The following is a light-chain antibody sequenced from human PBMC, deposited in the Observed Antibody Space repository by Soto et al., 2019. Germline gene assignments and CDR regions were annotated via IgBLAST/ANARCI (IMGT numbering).Light chain of an antibody. Sequence: QSVLTQPASVSGSPGQSITISCTGTSGDVGGYNYVSWYQQHPGKAPKLMIYDVSNRPSGVSNRFSGSKSGNTASLTISGLQAEDEADYYCSSYASSSVGVFGTGTKVTVL. CDR2: DVS. CDR1: SGDVGGYNY. J-gene: IGLJ1*01. CDR3: SSYASSSVGV. V-gene: IGLV2-14*01.